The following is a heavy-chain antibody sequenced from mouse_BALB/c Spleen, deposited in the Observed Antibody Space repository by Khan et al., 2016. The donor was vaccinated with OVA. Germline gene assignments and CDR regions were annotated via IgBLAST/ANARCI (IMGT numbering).Heavy chain of an antibody. CDR3: ARYYGNYGWYFDV. Sequence: VELVESGPGLVAPSQSLSITCTVSGFSLTSYGVHWVRQTPGKGLEWLGVIWTGGSTTYNSAHMSRLSISTDNSKSQVFLKMNSLQTDDTAMYYCARYYGNYGWYFDVWGAGTTVTVSS. V-gene: IGHV2-9*02. CDR1: GFSLTSYG. J-gene: IGHJ1*01. CDR2: IWTGGST. D-gene: IGHD2-1*01.